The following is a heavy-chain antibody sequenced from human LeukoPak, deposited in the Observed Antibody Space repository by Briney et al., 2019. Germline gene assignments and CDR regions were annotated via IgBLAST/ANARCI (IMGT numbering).Heavy chain of an antibody. V-gene: IGHV4-30-2*01. D-gene: IGHD1-26*01. CDR2: IYHSGST. CDR3: ASLAKGLLGGGFFDY. CDR1: GGSISSGGYS. Sequence: SETLSLTCAVSGGSISSGGYSWSWIRQPPGKGLEWIGYIYHSGSTYYNPSLKSRVTISVDRSKNQFSLKLSSVTAADTAVYYCASLAKGLLGGGFFDYWGQGTLVTVSS. J-gene: IGHJ4*03.